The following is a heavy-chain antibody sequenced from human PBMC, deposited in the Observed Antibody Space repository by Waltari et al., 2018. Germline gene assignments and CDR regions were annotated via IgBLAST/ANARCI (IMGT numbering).Heavy chain of an antibody. D-gene: IGHD3-10*01. J-gene: IGHJ6*03. V-gene: IGHV3-48*04. CDR1: GFTFSSYN. CDR3: ARGRVNGYMDV. CDR2: ISTSSSPI. Sequence: EVQLVESGGGLVQPGGSLILPCAASGFTFSSYNMTWVRQAPGKGLEWISYISTSSSPIYYADSVKGRFTISRDNAKNSLYLQMNSLRAEDTAVYYCARGRVNGYMDVWGKGTTVTVSS.